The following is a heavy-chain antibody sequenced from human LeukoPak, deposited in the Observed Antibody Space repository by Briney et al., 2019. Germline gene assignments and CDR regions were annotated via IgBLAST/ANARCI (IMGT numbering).Heavy chain of an antibody. J-gene: IGHJ4*02. D-gene: IGHD1-26*01. CDR2: IKQDGGEK. CDR1: GFTFSSYW. Sequence: PGGSLRLSCAASGFTFSSYWMSWVRQAPGKGLEWVANIKQDGGEKHYVDSVKGRFTISRDNAKNSLYLQMNSLRAEDTAVYYCASGSEYSGSYYFDYWGQGTLVTVSS. CDR3: ASGSEYSGSYYFDY. V-gene: IGHV3-7*01.